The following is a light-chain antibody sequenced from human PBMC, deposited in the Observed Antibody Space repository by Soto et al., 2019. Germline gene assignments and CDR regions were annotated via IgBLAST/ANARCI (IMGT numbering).Light chain of an antibody. V-gene: IGKV1-39*01. Sequence: DIRMTQSPSSLSASVGDRVTITCRASQSSSSYLNWYQQKPGKAPKLLIYAASSLHSGVPSRFSGSGSGTDLTLTISSLQPEDFATYYCQQSYSTPRTFGQGTKVEIK. CDR2: AAS. CDR3: QQSYSTPRT. J-gene: IGKJ1*01. CDR1: QSSSSY.